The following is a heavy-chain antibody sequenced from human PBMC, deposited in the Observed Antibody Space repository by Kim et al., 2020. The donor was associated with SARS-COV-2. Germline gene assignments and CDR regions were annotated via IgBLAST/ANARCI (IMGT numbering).Heavy chain of an antibody. CDR1: GFTFSNAW. CDR3: SAAMVRGVVRYYYYGMDV. Sequence: GGSLRLSCAASGFTFSNAWMSWVRQAPGKGLEWVGRIKSKTDGGTTDYAAPVKGRFTISRDDSKNTLYLQMNSLKTEDTAVYYCSAAMVRGVVRYYYYGMDVWGQGTTVTVSS. CDR2: IKSKTDGGTT. D-gene: IGHD3-10*01. J-gene: IGHJ6*02. V-gene: IGHV3-15*01.